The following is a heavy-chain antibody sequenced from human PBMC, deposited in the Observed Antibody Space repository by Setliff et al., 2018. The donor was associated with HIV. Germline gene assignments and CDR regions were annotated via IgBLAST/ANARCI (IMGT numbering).Heavy chain of an antibody. V-gene: IGHV4-59*12. CDR3: VGGLRSRSQGHFDY. Sequence: SETLSLTCTVSGGSMSSYYWSWIRQPPGKGLEWVGYIYYSGSTNYNPSLKSRVTMSVDTSKNQFSLRLSSVTAADTAVYYCVGGLRSRSQGHFDYWGQGTLVTVSS. CDR2: IYYSGST. CDR1: GGSMSSYY. D-gene: IGHD5-12*01. J-gene: IGHJ4*02.